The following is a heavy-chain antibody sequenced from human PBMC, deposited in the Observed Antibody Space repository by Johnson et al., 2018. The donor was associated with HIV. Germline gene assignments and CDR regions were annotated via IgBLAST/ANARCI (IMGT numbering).Heavy chain of an antibody. V-gene: IGHV3-11*04. CDR3: ARSKDGIGGSCPDVFDI. CDR1: GFTFSDYY. D-gene: IGHD2-15*01. J-gene: IGHJ3*02. Sequence: QMMLVESGGGLVKPGGSLRLSCIASGFTFSDYYMSWIRQAPGKGLEWVSYISTSGSTIYYADSVQGGFTISRDNAKNSLYLQMNSLRAEDTAVYYCARSKDGIGGSCPDVFDIWGQGTMVIVSS. CDR2: ISTSGSTI.